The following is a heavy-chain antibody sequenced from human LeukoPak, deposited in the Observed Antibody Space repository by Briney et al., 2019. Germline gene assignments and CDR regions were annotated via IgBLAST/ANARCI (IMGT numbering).Heavy chain of an antibody. CDR1: GFTFSSYA. D-gene: IGHD3-10*01. CDR3: AKDGTRGIRFGKIPHYFDY. CDR2: ISGSGGST. Sequence: GGSLRLSCAASGFTFSSYAMSWVRQAPGKGLEWVSAISGSGGSTYYADSVKGRFTISRDNSKNTLYLQMNSLRVDDTAVYYCAKDGTRGIRFGKIPHYFDYWGQGTLVTVSS. V-gene: IGHV3-23*01. J-gene: IGHJ4*02.